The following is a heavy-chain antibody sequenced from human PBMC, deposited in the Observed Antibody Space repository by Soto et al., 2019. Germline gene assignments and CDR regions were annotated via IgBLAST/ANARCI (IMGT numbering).Heavy chain of an antibody. CDR2: ISGSGDST. Sequence: EVQLLESGGGLVQPGGSLRLSCAASGFTFSSYAMRWVRQAPGKGLEWVSAISGSGDSTYYADSVKGRFTISRDNSKNSLYMQMNSLRGEDTAVYPGARWGSGSYCDYWGQGTLVTVSS. J-gene: IGHJ4*02. V-gene: IGHV3-23*01. D-gene: IGHD1-26*01. CDR3: ARWGSGSYCDY. CDR1: GFTFSSYA.